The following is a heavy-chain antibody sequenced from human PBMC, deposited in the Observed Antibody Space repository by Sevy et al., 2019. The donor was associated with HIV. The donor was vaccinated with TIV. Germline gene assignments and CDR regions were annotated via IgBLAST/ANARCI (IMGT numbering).Heavy chain of an antibody. CDR1: GFTFSSYW. CDR2: IKQDGSEK. V-gene: IGHV3-7*04. CDR3: ARGISRYYFDY. Sequence: GGSLRLSCAASGFTFSSYWMSWVRQAPGRGLEWVANIKQDGSEKYYVDSVKGRFTISRDNAKNSLYLQMNSLRAEDTAVYYCARGISRYYFDYWGQGTLVTVSS. J-gene: IGHJ4*02.